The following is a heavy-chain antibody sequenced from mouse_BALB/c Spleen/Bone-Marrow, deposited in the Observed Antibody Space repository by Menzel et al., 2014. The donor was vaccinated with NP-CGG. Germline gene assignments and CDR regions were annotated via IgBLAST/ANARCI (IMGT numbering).Heavy chain of an antibody. V-gene: IGHV1-63*01. Sequence: VQLQESGTELVRPGTSVKISCKASGYAFTNYWLGWVKQRPGHGLEWIGDIYPGSGNTYYNEKFKGKATLTADKSSSTACMQLSGLTSEDSAVYFCTRRRSLDYWGQGTTLTVSS. CDR2: IYPGSGNT. CDR3: TRRRSLDY. CDR1: GYAFTNYW. J-gene: IGHJ2*01.